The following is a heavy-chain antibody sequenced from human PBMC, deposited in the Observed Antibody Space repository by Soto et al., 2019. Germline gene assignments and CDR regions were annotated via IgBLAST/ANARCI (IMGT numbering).Heavy chain of an antibody. D-gene: IGHD2-15*01. J-gene: IGHJ6*02. CDR3: ASRYCSSGTCPRNYYGMDV. V-gene: IGHV5-10-1*01. CDR1: GYSFTSYW. CDR2: IDSIYSHT. Sequence: PWESLKISCKGSGYSFTSYWISWVRQMPGKGLEWMGRIDSIYSHTTYSPSFQGHVTISTYKTINSACLKRSCLKDSDNAMYYSASRYCSSGTCPRNYYGMDVWGQGTTVTVSS.